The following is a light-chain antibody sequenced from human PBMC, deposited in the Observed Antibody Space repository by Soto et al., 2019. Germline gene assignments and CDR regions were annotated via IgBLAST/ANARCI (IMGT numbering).Light chain of an antibody. CDR3: QQSHSPVT. Sequence: DIQMTQSPSSLSASLGDGVTITCRASQSISRRVSWYQQKPGKAPRLLIYAASNLQTGVPSRFSGSGSGTDFTLTISSLQPEDFATYYCQQSHSPVTLGQGTKVDIK. J-gene: IGKJ1*01. V-gene: IGKV1-39*01. CDR1: QSISRR. CDR2: AAS.